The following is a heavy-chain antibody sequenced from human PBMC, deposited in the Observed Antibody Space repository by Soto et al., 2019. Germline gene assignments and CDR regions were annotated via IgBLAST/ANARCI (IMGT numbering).Heavy chain of an antibody. CDR3: ARDGITTRDQNNWFDP. CDR1: GYTFTSYY. V-gene: IGHV1-46*03. J-gene: IGHJ5*02. CDR2: INPSGGST. Sequence: GASVKVSCKASGYTFTSYYMHWVRQAPGQGLEWMGIINPSGGSTSYAQKFQGRVTMTRDTSTSTVYMELSSLRSEDTAVYYCARDGITTRDQNNWFDPWGQGTLVTVSS. D-gene: IGHD3-3*01.